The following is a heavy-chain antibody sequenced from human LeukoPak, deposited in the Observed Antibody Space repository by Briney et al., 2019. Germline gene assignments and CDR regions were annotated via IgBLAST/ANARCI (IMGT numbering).Heavy chain of an antibody. Sequence: GGSLRLSCTASGFTFGDYAMSWFRQAPGKGLEWVGFIRSKAYGGTTEYAASVKGRFTISRDDSKSIAYLQMNSLKTEDTAVYYYTRAPWFGELDLYYYYYMDVWGKGTTVTISS. CDR2: IRSKAYGGTT. CDR3: TRAPWFGELDLYYYYYMDV. J-gene: IGHJ6*03. V-gene: IGHV3-49*03. D-gene: IGHD3-10*01. CDR1: GFTFGDYA.